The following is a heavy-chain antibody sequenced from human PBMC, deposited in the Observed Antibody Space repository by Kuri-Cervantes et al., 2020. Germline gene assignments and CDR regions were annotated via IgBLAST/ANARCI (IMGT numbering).Heavy chain of an antibody. J-gene: IGHJ4*02. CDR3: ASQGYYGSGFDY. V-gene: IGHV4-59*08. D-gene: IGHD3-10*01. CDR2: IYYSGST. CDR1: GGSISSYY. Sequence: SETLSLTCTVSGGSISSYYWSWIRQPPGKGLEWIGYIYYSGSTNYNPSLKSRVTISVDTSKNQFSLKLSSVTAADTAVYYCASQGYYGSGFDYWGQGTLVTVSS.